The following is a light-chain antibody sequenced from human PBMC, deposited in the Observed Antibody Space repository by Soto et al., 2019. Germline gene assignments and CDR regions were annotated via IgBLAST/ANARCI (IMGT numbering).Light chain of an antibody. CDR1: RSDVGNYNY. Sequence: QSALTQPASVSGSPGQSITISCTGTRSDVGNYNYVSWYQQHPGKAPKLMIYDVSNRPSGVSNRFSGSKSGNTASLTISGLQAEDDADYYCSSYTGSSVYVFGTGTKVTVL. J-gene: IGLJ1*01. CDR2: DVS. CDR3: SSYTGSSVYV. V-gene: IGLV2-14*01.